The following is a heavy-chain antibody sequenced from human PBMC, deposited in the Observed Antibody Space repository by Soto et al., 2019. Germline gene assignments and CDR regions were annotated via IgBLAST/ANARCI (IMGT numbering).Heavy chain of an antibody. V-gene: IGHV2-5*02. J-gene: IGHJ4*02. CDR2: IYWDNDK. CDR1: GFSLSTSGVG. D-gene: IGHD3-10*01. Sequence: QITLKESGPTLVKPTQTPTPTCTFSGFSLSTSGVGVAWIRQPPGKAMEWLAIIYWDNDKRYSQSMKSRTTNTEDTCNNQVVITMTNMDPVDTATHFYAHRQGGDDYSSYLDYCGRGSPV. CDR3: AHRQGGDDYSSYLDY.